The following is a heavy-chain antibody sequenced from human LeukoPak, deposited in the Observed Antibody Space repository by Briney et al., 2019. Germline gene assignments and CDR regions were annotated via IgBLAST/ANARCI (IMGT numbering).Heavy chain of an antibody. D-gene: IGHD6-13*01. CDR3: ARISAAGGGSWYFDL. Sequence: SETLSLNCTVSGGSISSYYWSWIRRPPGKGLEWIGYVSHSGSTNYNPSLQSRVTISIDTSKSQFSLKLSSVTAADTAVYHCARISAAGGGSWYFDLWGRGALVTVSS. V-gene: IGHV4-59*01. CDR1: GGSISSYY. J-gene: IGHJ2*01. CDR2: VSHSGST.